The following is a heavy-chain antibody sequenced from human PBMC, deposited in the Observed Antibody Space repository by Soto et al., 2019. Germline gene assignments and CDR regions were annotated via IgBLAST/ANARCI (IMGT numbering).Heavy chain of an antibody. D-gene: IGHD1-26*01. CDR3: AKVERMTPYAHLR. CDR2: ISGRDAYT. J-gene: IGHJ4*02. V-gene: IGHV3-23*01. CDR1: GFTINNYG. Sequence: DVQVLESGRGLVQPGGSLRLSCEASGFTINNYGMAWVRQAPGKRLEWVSAISGRDAYTYYADSVQGRFTISRDNSRNTLYLQMNSLTAEDTALYYCAKVERMTPYAHLRWGQGTLVTVSS.